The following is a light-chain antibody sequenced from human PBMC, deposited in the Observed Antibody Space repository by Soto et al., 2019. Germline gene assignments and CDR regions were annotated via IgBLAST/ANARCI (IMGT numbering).Light chain of an antibody. J-gene: IGKJ1*01. CDR2: GAT. V-gene: IGKV3-15*01. Sequence: EIVMTQSPATLSVSPGDRFTLSCRSSESVSSNLAWYQQKPGQPPRLFIYGATSRATGVPARFSGSRSGTEFTLTISSLQSEDVAIYYCQHYSNWPPWTFGQGTRWIS. CDR1: ESVSSN. CDR3: QHYSNWPPWT.